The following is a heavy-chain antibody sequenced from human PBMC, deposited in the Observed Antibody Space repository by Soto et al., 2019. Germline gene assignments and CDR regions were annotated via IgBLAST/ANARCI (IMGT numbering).Heavy chain of an antibody. CDR2: IKQDGSEK. CDR3: ARVHYIWGSYRYPYYFDY. J-gene: IGHJ4*02. D-gene: IGHD3-16*02. V-gene: IGHV3-7*01. CDR1: GFTFSSYW. Sequence: HPGGSLRLSCAASGFTFSSYWMSWVRQAPGKGLEWVANIKQDGSEKYYVDSVKGRFTISRDNAKNSLYLQMNSLRAEDTAVYYCARVHYIWGSYRYPYYFDYWGQGTLVTVSS.